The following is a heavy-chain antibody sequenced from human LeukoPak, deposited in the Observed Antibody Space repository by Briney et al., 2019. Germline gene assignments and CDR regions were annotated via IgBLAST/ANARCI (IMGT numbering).Heavy chain of an antibody. CDR1: GYTFTSNY. CDR3: ARESPERVSDY. CDR2: INPSVGST. J-gene: IGHJ4*02. V-gene: IGHV1-46*01. Sequence: ASVKVSCKAVGYTFTSNYMHWGRQAPGQGPGWMGVINPSVGSTTYAQKFQGRVTLTRDMSTSTDCLGLSSLRSDGPAVNDCARESPERVSDYWGQGTLVTVSS.